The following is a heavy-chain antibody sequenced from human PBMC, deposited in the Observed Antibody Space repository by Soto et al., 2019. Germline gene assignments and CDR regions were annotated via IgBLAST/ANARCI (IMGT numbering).Heavy chain of an antibody. CDR2: IKSKTDGGTT. V-gene: IGHV3-15*01. CDR1: GFTFSNAW. D-gene: IGHD6-13*01. Sequence: EVQLVESGGGLVKPGGSLRLSCAASGFTFSNAWMSWVRQAPGKGLEWVGRIKSKTDGGTTDYAAPVKGRFTISRDDSKNTLYRQMNSLKTEDTAVYYCTTDPSSSSFDYWGQGTLVTVSS. J-gene: IGHJ4*02. CDR3: TTDPSSSSFDY.